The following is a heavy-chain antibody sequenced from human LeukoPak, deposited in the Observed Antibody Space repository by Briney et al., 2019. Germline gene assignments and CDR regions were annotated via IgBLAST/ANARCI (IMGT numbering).Heavy chain of an antibody. CDR2: IYSGGRT. Sequence: GGSLRLSCAASGFAFSSYAMSWVRQAPGKGLEWVSVIYSGGRTYYAESVKGRFTISRDNSKSTVYLQMNSLRAEDTAVYYCARVGGDDYGDSWGQGTLVTVSS. D-gene: IGHD3-16*01. CDR1: GFAFSSYA. V-gene: IGHV3-23*03. CDR3: ARVGGDDYGDS. J-gene: IGHJ4*02.